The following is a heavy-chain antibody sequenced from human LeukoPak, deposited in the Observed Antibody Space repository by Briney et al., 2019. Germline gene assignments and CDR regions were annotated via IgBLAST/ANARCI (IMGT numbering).Heavy chain of an antibody. CDR3: AAYGLGVGGDY. CDR1: VGSMFSSY. D-gene: IGHD3-10*01. V-gene: IGHV4-34*01. J-gene: IGHJ4*02. CDR2: INHSGST. Sequence: SETLSLTCTVSVGSMFSSYWSWIRQPPGKGLEWIGEINHSGSTNYSPSLKSRVTISKNTSKNQFSLKLSSVTAADTAVYYCAAYGLGVGGDYWGQGTLVTVSS.